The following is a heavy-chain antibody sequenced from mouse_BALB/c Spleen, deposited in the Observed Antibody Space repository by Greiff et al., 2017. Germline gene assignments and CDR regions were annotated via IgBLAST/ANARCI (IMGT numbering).Heavy chain of an antibody. Sequence: VQLKQSGTVLARPGASVKMSCKASGYTFTSYWMHWVKQRPGQGLEWIGAIYPGNSDTSYNQKFKGKAKLTAVTSTSTAYMELSSLTNEDSAVYYCTRGDYYGSSLYYFDYWGQGTTLTVSS. CDR3: TRGDYYGSSLYYFDY. V-gene: IGHV1-5*01. CDR2: IYPGNSDT. J-gene: IGHJ2*01. CDR1: GYTFTSYW. D-gene: IGHD1-1*01.